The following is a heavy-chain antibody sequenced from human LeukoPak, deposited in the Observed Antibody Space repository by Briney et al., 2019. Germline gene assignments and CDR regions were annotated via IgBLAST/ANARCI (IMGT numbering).Heavy chain of an antibody. CDR1: GGTFISYA. CDR2: IIPIFGTA. Sequence: SVKVSCKASGGTFISYAISWVRQAPGQGLEWMGGIIPIFGTANYAQKFQGRVTITADESTSTAYMELSSLRSEDTAVYYCARLYCSSTSCYFDYWGQGTLVTVSS. CDR3: ARLYCSSTSCYFDY. V-gene: IGHV1-69*13. J-gene: IGHJ4*02. D-gene: IGHD2-2*01.